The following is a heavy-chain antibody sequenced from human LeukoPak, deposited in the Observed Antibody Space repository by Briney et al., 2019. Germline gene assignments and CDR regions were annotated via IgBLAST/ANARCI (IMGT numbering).Heavy chain of an antibody. Sequence: GGSLRLSCAASGFTFSSYAMSWVRQAPGKGLEWVSAISGSGGSTYYADSVKGRFTISRDNSKNTLYLQMNSLRAEDTPVYYCAKDEGLVGATTFDYWGQGTLVTVSS. CDR1: GFTFSSYA. V-gene: IGHV3-23*01. J-gene: IGHJ4*02. D-gene: IGHD1-26*01. CDR2: ISGSGGST. CDR3: AKDEGLVGATTFDY.